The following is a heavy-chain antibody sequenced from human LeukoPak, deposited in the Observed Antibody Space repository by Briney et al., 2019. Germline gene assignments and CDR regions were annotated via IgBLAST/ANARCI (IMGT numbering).Heavy chain of an antibody. CDR2: INPNNGGT. D-gene: IGHD3-10*01. J-gene: IGHJ4*02. CDR1: GYTFTGYY. CDR3: ASGSTMVRGVIIGPPPDYFDY. Sequence: ASVKVSCKASGYTFTGYYMHWVRQAPGQGLEWMGRINPNNGGTNYAQKFQGRVTMTRDTSITTAYMELSRLRSDDTAVYYCASGSTMVRGVIIGPPPDYFDYWGQGTLVTVSS. V-gene: IGHV1-2*06.